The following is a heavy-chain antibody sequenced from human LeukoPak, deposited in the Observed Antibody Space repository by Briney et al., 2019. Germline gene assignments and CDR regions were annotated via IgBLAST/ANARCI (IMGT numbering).Heavy chain of an antibody. CDR3: ARVGGFGESSYYMDV. CDR1: GYTFTSYY. Sequence: ASVKVSCKASGYTFTSYYMHWVRQAPGQGLEWMGIINPSGGSTSYAQKFQGRVTMTRDTSTSTVYMELSSLRSEDTAVYYCARVGGFGESSYYMDVWGKGTTVTISS. CDR2: INPSGGST. V-gene: IGHV1-46*01. J-gene: IGHJ6*03. D-gene: IGHD3-10*01.